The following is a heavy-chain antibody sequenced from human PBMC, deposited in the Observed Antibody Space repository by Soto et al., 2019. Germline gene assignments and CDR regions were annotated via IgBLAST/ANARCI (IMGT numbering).Heavy chain of an antibody. CDR2: ISGSGGST. J-gene: IGHJ4*02. CDR1: GFTFSSYA. CDR3: ARANYDILTGAFDY. D-gene: IGHD3-9*01. V-gene: IGHV3-23*01. Sequence: GGSLRLSCAASGFTFSSYAMSWVRQAPGKGLEWVSAISGSGGSTYYADSVKGRFTISRDNSKNTLYLQMNSLRAEDTAVYYCARANYDILTGAFDYWGQGTLVTVSS.